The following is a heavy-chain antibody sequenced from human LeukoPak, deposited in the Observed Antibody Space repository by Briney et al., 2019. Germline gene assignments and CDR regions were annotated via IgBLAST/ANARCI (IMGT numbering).Heavy chain of an antibody. D-gene: IGHD3-22*01. CDR1: GFTFSSYA. J-gene: IGHJ4*02. V-gene: IGHV3-33*06. Sequence: PGRSLRLSCAASGFTFSSYAMHWVRQAPGKGLEWVALIWNDGSNKYYADPVKGRFTPSRDNTKNTLYLQMNSLRAEDTAVYYCAKTDDSSGYYLDYWGQGTLVTVSS. CDR3: AKTDDSSGYYLDY. CDR2: IWNDGSNK.